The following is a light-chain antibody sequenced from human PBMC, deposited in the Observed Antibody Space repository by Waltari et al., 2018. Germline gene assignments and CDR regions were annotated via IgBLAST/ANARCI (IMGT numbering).Light chain of an antibody. CDR1: TSNIGSNY. CDR3: GTWDNSLNAGV. V-gene: IGLV1-51*01. CDR2: GSN. J-gene: IGLJ3*02. Sequence: QSVVTQPPSVSAAPGQTVTISCSGSTSNIGSNYVSCYQLLPGTAPKLLIYGSNKRPSGIADRFSGSKSGTSATLGITGLQTGDEAEYHCGTWDNSLNAGVFGGGTKLTVL.